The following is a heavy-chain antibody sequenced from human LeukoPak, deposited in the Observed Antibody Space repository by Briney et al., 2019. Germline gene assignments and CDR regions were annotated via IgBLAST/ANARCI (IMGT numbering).Heavy chain of an antibody. CDR2: IYYRGST. V-gene: IGHV4-39*01. D-gene: IGHD2-21*02. J-gene: IGHJ4*02. CDR3: AKTVWSRLAAGLDS. Sequence: SETLSLTCSVSGGSISGSSYYWVWIRQPPGKGLEWIGNIYYRGSTYYNPSLKSRVIMSIDTSKNQFSLKVSSVTATDTAVYYCAKTVWSRLAAGLDSWGQGTLVTVSS. CDR1: GGSISGSSYY.